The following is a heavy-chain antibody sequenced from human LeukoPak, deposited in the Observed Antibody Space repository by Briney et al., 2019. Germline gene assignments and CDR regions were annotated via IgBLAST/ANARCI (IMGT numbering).Heavy chain of an antibody. D-gene: IGHD1-26*01. Sequence: ASVKVSCKASGYTFTGYYMHWVRQAPGKGLEWMGGFDPEDGETIYAQKFQGRVTMTEDTSTDTAHMELSSLRSEDTAVYYCATPESFSGSYIFDYWGQGTLVTVSS. J-gene: IGHJ4*02. CDR1: GYTFTGYY. V-gene: IGHV1-24*01. CDR3: ATPESFSGSYIFDY. CDR2: FDPEDGET.